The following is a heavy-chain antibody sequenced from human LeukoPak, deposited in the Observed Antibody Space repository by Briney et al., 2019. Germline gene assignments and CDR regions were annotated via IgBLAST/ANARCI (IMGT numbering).Heavy chain of an antibody. J-gene: IGHJ6*03. D-gene: IGHD1-20*01. Sequence: GASVKVSCKASGGTFSSYAISWVRQAPGQGLEWMGGIIPIFGTANYAQKFQGRVTITTDESTSTAYMELSSLRSEDTAVYYCASGRYNWKGPTPTPTLYYMDVWGKGTTVTVSS. CDR3: ASGRYNWKGPTPTPTLYYMDV. CDR2: IIPIFGTA. CDR1: GGTFSSYA. V-gene: IGHV1-69*05.